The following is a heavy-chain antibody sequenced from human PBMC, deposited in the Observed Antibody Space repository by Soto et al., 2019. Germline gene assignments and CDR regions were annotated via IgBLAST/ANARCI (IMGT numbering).Heavy chain of an antibody. Sequence: EVQLLDSGGGLVQPGGSLGLSCAASGFTFNNYAMNWVRQAPGMGLEWVATISNTGGGTYYADSVKGRFTISRDNSKNTLYLQMSSLRVGDTAVYYCAKDRLAGNFDYWGQGTQVTVSS. CDR2: ISNTGGGT. CDR1: GFTFNNYA. V-gene: IGHV3-23*01. J-gene: IGHJ4*02. CDR3: AKDRLAGNFDY.